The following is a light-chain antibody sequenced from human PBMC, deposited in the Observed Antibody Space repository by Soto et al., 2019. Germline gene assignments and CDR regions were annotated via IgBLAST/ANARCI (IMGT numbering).Light chain of an antibody. Sequence: DIQMTQSPSAMSASVGDRVTITRRASQGISNYLVWFQQKPGKAPKLLIYDASSLESGVPSRFSGSGSGTEFTLTISSLQPDDFATYYCQQYNNYSWTFGRGTKVEI. V-gene: IGKV1-17*03. CDR2: DAS. CDR1: QGISNY. J-gene: IGKJ1*01. CDR3: QQYNNYSWT.